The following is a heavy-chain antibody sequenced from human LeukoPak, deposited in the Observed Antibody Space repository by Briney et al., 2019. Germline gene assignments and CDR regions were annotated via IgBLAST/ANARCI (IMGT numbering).Heavy chain of an antibody. CDR3: ARDPGDQLLRFDH. CDR1: GYAFTTYG. D-gene: IGHD2-2*01. V-gene: IGHV1-18*01. J-gene: IGHJ4*02. Sequence: ASVKVSCKASGYAFTTYGISWVRQAPGQGLEWMGWISAYNGNTNYAQKLQGRVTMTTDTSTSTAYMELGSLRSDDTAVYYCARDPGDQLLRFDHWGQGTLVTVSS. CDR2: ISAYNGNT.